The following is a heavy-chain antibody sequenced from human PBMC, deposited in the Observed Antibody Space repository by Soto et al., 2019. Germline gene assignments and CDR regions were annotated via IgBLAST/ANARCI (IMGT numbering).Heavy chain of an antibody. D-gene: IGHD3-10*01. CDR1: VFSFSSTD. V-gene: IGHV3-23*01. J-gene: IGHJ5*02. Sequence: GRSLRLSCAASVFSFSSTDMSWVRQAPGKGLEWVSTILDTGTTVFYADSVKGRFTVSRDNSHNTLSVQMNNLRADDTEVYYCVKNSGWFNTWGQGTLVTVSS. CDR3: VKNSGWFNT. CDR2: ILDTGTTV.